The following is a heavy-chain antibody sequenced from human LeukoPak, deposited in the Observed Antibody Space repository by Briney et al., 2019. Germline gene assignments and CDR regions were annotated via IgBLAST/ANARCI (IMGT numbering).Heavy chain of an antibody. CDR2: IYHTGST. J-gene: IGHJ4*02. V-gene: IGHV4-38-2*02. D-gene: IGHD2-2*01. CDR1: GYSVSSGYY. Sequence: PSETLSLTCTVSGYSVSSGYYWAWIRPPPGKGLEWIGSIYHTGSTYYNPSLKSRVTISLDTSKNQFSLKLRSVTAADTAMYYCARDTSTSTWKYWGQGTLVTVSS. CDR3: ARDTSTSTWKY.